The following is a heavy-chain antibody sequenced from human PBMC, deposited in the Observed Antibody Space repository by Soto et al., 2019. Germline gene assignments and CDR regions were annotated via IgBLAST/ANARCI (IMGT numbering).Heavy chain of an antibody. Sequence: PSETLSLTCTVSGGSISSYYWSWIRQPPGKGLEWIGYIYYSGSTNYNPSLKSRVTISVDTSKNQFSLKLSSVTAADTAVYYCASYKAVVPAAMRGYYYGMDVWGQGTTVTVSS. CDR3: ASYKAVVPAAMRGYYYGMDV. J-gene: IGHJ6*02. V-gene: IGHV4-59*01. CDR2: IYYSGST. CDR1: GGSISSYY. D-gene: IGHD2-2*01.